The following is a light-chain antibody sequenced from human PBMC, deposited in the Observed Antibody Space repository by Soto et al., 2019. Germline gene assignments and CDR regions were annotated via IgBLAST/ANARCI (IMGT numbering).Light chain of an antibody. CDR3: SSYTSSSTLD. J-gene: IGLJ1*01. V-gene: IGLV2-14*01. Sequence: QSVLTQPASVSGSPGQSITISCTGTSSDVGGYNYVSWYQQHPGKAPKLMIYEVSNRPSGVSNRFSGSKSGNTASLTISGLQAEDEAEYYCSSYTSSSTLDFGTGTKLNVL. CDR2: EVS. CDR1: SSDVGGYNY.